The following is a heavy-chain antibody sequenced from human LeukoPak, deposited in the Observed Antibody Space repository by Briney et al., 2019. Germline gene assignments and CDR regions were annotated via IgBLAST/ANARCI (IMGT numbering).Heavy chain of an antibody. V-gene: IGHV3-53*05. D-gene: IGHD6-19*01. J-gene: IGHJ3*02. CDR1: GFTVSSNY. CDR3: ARDGPVYSSGWYGAFDI. Sequence: AGGSLRLSCAASGFTVSSNYMSWVRQAPGKGLEWVSIIYSGGSTYYADSVKGRFTLSRDNSKNTLYLQMNSLRAEDTAVYYCARDGPVYSSGWYGAFDIWGQGTMVTVSS. CDR2: IYSGGST.